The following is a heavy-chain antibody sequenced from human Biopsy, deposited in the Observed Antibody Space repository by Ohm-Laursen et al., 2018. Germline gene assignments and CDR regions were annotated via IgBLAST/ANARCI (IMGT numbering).Heavy chain of an antibody. CDR2: VMPIFGTA. V-gene: IGHV1-69*06. D-gene: IGHD4-17*01. J-gene: IGHJ6*02. CDR1: GVTFTSYA. Sequence: GASVKVSCKTSGVTFTSYAISWVRQAPGQGLEWMGGVMPIFGTANYAQKFQGRVTITADKSTSTAHLDLSSLRSEDTAVYYCATRVTPVTTLYYYAMDVWGQGTTVTVSS. CDR3: ATRVTPVTTLYYYAMDV.